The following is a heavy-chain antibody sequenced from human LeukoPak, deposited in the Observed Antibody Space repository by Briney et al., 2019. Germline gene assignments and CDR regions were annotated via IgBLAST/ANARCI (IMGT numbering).Heavy chain of an antibody. CDR1: GYTFDNYD. J-gene: IGHJ4*02. CDR2: MNPDSGNT. Sequence: ASVKVSCKTSGYTFDNYDINWVRQAAGQGLGCMGWMNPDSGNTGYAHKFVGRVTMARNTSMTTAYLELTGLTSGDTAIYYCARGAPVAIFGPGYDEYFEYWGQGTVVIVSS. CDR3: ARGAPVAIFGPGYDEYFEY. D-gene: IGHD3-3*01. V-gene: IGHV1-8*01.